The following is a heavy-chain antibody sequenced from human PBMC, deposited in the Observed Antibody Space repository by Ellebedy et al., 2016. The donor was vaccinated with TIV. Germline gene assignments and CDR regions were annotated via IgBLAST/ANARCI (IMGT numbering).Heavy chain of an antibody. CDR2: IYSGGTT. Sequence: GGSLRLSCAASGFTFSSYSMNWVRQAPGKGLEWVSVIYSGGTTYYADSVRGRFTISRDSSKNTLYLQMNSLRAEDTAVYYCARPSVSTGYYQFDFWGQGALVTVSS. CDR3: ARPSVSTGYYQFDF. CDR1: GFTFSSYS. D-gene: IGHD3-22*01. V-gene: IGHV3-66*04. J-gene: IGHJ4*02.